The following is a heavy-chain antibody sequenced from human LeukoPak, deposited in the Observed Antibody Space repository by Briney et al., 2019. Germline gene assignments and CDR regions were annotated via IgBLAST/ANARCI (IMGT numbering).Heavy chain of an antibody. CDR2: ITGSGPYM. J-gene: IGHJ4*02. CDR1: GFTFSSYA. CDR3: VRDVGAVRGEVYFDY. Sequence: GGSLRLSCAASGFTFSSYAMHWVRLSPGKGLEWVSSITGSGPYMLYADSVKHRFTISRDNTKNLLYLEMNSLRAEDTAMYFCVRDVGAVRGEVYFDYWGQGTLVTVSS. D-gene: IGHD3-10*01. V-gene: IGHV3-21*06.